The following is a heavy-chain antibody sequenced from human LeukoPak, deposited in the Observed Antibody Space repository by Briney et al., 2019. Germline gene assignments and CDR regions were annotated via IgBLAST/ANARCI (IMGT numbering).Heavy chain of an antibody. D-gene: IGHD3-16*01. CDR3: ARANTNNDAFDI. CDR1: GGSISSYY. J-gene: IGHJ3*02. CDR2: IYYSGST. Sequence: SETLSLTCSVSGGSISSYYWSWIRQPPGKGLEWIGNIYYSGSTNDNPSLKTRVTISVDTSKNQFSLQLSSVTAADTAVYYCARANTNNDAFDIRGRGTLVTVSS. V-gene: IGHV4-59*01.